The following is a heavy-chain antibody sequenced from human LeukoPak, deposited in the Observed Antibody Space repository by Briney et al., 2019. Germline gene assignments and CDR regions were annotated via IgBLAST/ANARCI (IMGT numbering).Heavy chain of an antibody. CDR1: GGSISSYY. J-gene: IGHJ3*02. CDR2: IYYSGST. V-gene: IGHV4-59*12. Sequence: SETLSLTCTVSGGSISSYYWSWIRQPPGKGLEWIGYIYYSGSTNYNPSLKSRVTISVDTSKNQFSLKLSSVTAADTAVYYCAREGADYGDYVLTFDIWGQGTMVTVSS. D-gene: IGHD4-17*01. CDR3: AREGADYGDYVLTFDI.